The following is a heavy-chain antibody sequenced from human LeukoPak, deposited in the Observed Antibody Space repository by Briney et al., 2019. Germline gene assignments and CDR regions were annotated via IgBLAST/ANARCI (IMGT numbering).Heavy chain of an antibody. D-gene: IGHD6-13*01. J-gene: IGHJ4*02. CDR3: AGGVVAAAGRTFDF. Sequence: SETLSLTCSVSGGSISRYYWTWIRQPPGKGLEWIGYIYYSGSTNYNPSLKSRVTISLDTSKDQFSLKLSSVTAADTAVYYCAGGVVAAAGRTFDFWGQGTLVTVSS. CDR2: IYYSGST. V-gene: IGHV4-59*01. CDR1: GGSISRYY.